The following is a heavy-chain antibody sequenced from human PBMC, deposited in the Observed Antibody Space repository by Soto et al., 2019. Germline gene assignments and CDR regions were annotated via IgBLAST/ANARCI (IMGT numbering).Heavy chain of an antibody. Sequence: EVQLLESGGGSVQPGGSLRLSCAASGFTFSTYAMSWVRQAPGKGLEWVSGISGSGGTTYFADSVKGRFTISRDNSKNTLYLQMNSLRAEDTAVYYFAKDLGVAYFVMDVWGQGTKVTVSS. V-gene: IGHV3-23*01. J-gene: IGHJ6*02. D-gene: IGHD3-3*01. CDR2: ISGSGGTT. CDR1: GFTFSTYA. CDR3: AKDLGVAYFVMDV.